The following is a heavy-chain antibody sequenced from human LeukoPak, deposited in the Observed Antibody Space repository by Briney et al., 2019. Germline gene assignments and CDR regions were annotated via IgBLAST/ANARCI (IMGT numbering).Heavy chain of an antibody. CDR3: ATHNSNYYYYGMDV. CDR2: IIPIFGTA. CDR1: GGTFSSYA. V-gene: IGHV1-69*13. Sequence: ASVKVSCKASGGTFSSYAISWVRQAPGQGLEWMGGIIPIFGTANYAQKFQGRVTITADESTSTAYMELSSLRSEDTAVYYCATHNSNYYYYGMDVWGQGTTVTVSS. D-gene: IGHD2/OR15-2a*01. J-gene: IGHJ6*02.